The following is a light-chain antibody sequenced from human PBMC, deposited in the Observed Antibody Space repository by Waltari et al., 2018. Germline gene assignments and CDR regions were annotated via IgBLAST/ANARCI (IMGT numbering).Light chain of an antibody. J-gene: IGLJ2*01. CDR3: LISFGGAEEI. CDR2: ATS. CDR1: TGPVTRGHY. V-gene: IGLV7-46*01. Sequence: QAVVTQEPSLTVSPGGTVTLTCASSTGPVTRGHYPYWFQQKPGQAPRTLIYATSNKHSWTPVRFSGSLLGGKAALTLSGAQPEDEADHYCLISFGGAEEIFGGGTKLTVL.